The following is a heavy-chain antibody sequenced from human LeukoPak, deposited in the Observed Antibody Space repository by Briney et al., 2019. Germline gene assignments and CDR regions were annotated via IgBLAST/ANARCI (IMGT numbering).Heavy chain of an antibody. V-gene: IGHV3-53*01. D-gene: IGHD3-10*01. Sequence: GGFLRLSCAASGFTVSSNYMSWVRQAPGKGLEWVSVIYSGGSTYYADSVKGGFTISRDNSKNTLYLQMNSLRAEDTAVYYCARWLYGSGSYYLDYWGQGTLVTVSS. J-gene: IGHJ4*02. CDR1: GFTVSSNY. CDR3: ARWLYGSGSYYLDY. CDR2: IYSGGST.